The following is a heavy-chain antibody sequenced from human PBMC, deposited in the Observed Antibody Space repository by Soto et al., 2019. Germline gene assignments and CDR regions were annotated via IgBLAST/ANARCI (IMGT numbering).Heavy chain of an antibody. CDR3: VKPIWNDARFNYFDY. Sequence: GGSLRLSCSASGFTFSSYAMHWVRQAPGKGLEYVSAISSNGGSTYYADSVKGRFTISRDNSKNTLYLQMSSLRAEDTAVYYCVKPIWNDARFNYFDYWGQGNLVTVSS. V-gene: IGHV3-64D*06. D-gene: IGHD1-1*01. CDR2: ISSNGGST. CDR1: GFTFSSYA. J-gene: IGHJ4*02.